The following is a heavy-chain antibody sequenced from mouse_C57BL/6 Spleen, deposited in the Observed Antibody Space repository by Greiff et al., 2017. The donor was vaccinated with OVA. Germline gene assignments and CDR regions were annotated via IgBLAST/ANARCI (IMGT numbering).Heavy chain of an antibody. CDR2: IYPGDGDT. CDR3: SRSQGNCYFEV. CDR1: GYAFSSYW. J-gene: IGHJ1*03. D-gene: IGHD3-1*01. V-gene: IGHV1-82*01. Sequence: VQLQQSGPELVKPGASVKISCKASGYAFSSYWMNWVKQRPGKGLEWIGRIYPGDGDTNYNGKFTGKATLTAEKSSSSAYMQLSSLTSENSAVYFCSRSQGNCYFEVGGTGTTVTVSS.